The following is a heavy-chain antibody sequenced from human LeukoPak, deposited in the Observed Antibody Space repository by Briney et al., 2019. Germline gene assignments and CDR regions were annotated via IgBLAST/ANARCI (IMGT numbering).Heavy chain of an antibody. V-gene: IGHV3-15*01. D-gene: IGHD3-3*01. CDR3: TTDFSHFDFASGFYSY. CDR2: IKANIDGAST. Sequence: GGSLRLSCAASGFSFTTACMGWVRQAPGKGLEWVCRIKANIDGASTDFSAPVKCTFTIASDNTTNTLYLQMHSPKTDDTDVYYCTTDFSHFDFASGFYSYWGQGSLVTVSS. CDR1: GFSFTTAC. J-gene: IGHJ4*02.